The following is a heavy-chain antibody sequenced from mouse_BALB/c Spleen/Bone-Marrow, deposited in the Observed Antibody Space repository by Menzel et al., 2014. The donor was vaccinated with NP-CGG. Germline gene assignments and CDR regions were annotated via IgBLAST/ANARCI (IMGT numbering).Heavy chain of an antibody. CDR3: ARDTNYGNSWYFDG. Sequence: EVKLEESGGGLVQPGGSLRLSCATPGFTFTDYYMSWVRQPPGKALEWLGFIRNKANGYTTEYSASVKGRFTISRDNSQSILYLQMNTLRAEDSATYYCARDTNYGNSWYFDGWGAGTTVTVSS. D-gene: IGHD2-1*01. CDR2: IRNKANGYTT. V-gene: IGHV7-3*02. CDR1: GFTFTDYY. J-gene: IGHJ1*01.